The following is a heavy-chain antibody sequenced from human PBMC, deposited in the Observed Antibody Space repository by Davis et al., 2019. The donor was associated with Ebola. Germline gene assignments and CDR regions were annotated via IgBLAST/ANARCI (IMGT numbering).Heavy chain of an antibody. Sequence: MPSETLSLTCTVSGGSISSYYWSWIRQPPGTGLEWIGYIYYSGSTNYNPSLKRRVTIPVDTSKNQFSLKLSSVTAADTAVYYCASTFGGVIVKGRFDYWGQGTLVTVSS. CDR2: IYYSGST. J-gene: IGHJ4*02. CDR3: ASTFGGVIVKGRFDY. V-gene: IGHV4-59*12. CDR1: GGSISSYY. D-gene: IGHD3-16*02.